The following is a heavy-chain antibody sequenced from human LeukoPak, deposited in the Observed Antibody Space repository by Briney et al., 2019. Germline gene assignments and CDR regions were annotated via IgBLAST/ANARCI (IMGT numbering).Heavy chain of an antibody. V-gene: IGHV4-59*01. CDR3: ARVLLWFGELIIDY. CDR1: GGSISSYY. Sequence: SETLSLTCTVSGGSISSYYWSWIRQPPGKGLEWIGYIYYSGSTNYNPSLKSRVTISVDTSKNQFSLKLSSVTAADAAVYYCARVLLWFGELIIDYWGQGTLVTVSS. D-gene: IGHD3-10*01. CDR2: IYYSGST. J-gene: IGHJ4*02.